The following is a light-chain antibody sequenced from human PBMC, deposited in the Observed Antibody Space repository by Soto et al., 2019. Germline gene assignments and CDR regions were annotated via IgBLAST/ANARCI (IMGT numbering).Light chain of an antibody. CDR2: GAS. J-gene: IGKJ3*01. Sequence: EIVMTKAPATLYVSPGEIATLSCRASQSVSSNLAWYQQKSCEAPRHHYYGASTRATGIPARFSGSGAGTEFTITSSSLQSEDFSVYYCQQYYKWPLLFGPGTNVDIK. CDR3: QQYYKWPLL. V-gene: IGKV3-15*01. CDR1: QSVSSN.